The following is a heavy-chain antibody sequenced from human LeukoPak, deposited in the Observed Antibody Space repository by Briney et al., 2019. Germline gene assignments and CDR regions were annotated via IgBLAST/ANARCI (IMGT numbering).Heavy chain of an antibody. V-gene: IGHV1-18*01. CDR2: ISGYNGNT. CDR1: GYTFTNYG. CDR3: ARAYEWFQKPNWFDP. D-gene: IGHD3-3*01. Sequence: ASVKVSCKTSGYTFTNYGVTWVRQAPGQGLEWMGLISGYNGNTNYGQKFQGRVTMTKDTSTSTVYMELKSLRSDDTAVYYCARAYEWFQKPNWFDPWGQGTLVTVSS. J-gene: IGHJ5*02.